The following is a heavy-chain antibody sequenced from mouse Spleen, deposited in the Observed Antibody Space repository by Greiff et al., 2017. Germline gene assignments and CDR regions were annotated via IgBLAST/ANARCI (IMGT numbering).Heavy chain of an antibody. D-gene: IGHD3-2*01. Sequence: VQLQQSDAELVKPGASVKISCKVSGYTFTDHTIHWMKQRPEQGLEWIGYIYPRDGSTKYNEKFKGKATLTADKSSSTAYMQLNSLTSEDSAVYFCARDGDSSGYIYAMDYWGQGTSVTVSS. CDR2: IYPRDGST. CDR3: ARDGDSSGYIYAMDY. J-gene: IGHJ4*01. V-gene: IGHV1-78*01. CDR1: GYTFTDHT.